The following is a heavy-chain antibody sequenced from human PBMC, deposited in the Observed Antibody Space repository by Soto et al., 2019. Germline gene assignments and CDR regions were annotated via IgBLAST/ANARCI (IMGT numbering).Heavy chain of an antibody. V-gene: IGHV3-30*18. CDR1: GFTFSSYG. J-gene: IGHJ5*02. CDR2: ISYDGSNK. D-gene: IGHD5-12*01. Sequence: GESLKISCAASGFTFSSYGMHWVRQAPGKGLEWVAVISYDGSNKYYADSVKGRFTISRDNSKNTLYLQMNSLRAEDTAVYYCAKGVVASGYDYWGSLFDPWGQGTLVTVSS. CDR3: AKGVVASGYDYWGSLFDP.